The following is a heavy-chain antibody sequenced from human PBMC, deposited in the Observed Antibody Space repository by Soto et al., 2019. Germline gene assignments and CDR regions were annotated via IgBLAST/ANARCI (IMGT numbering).Heavy chain of an antibody. CDR2: INVYNGNT. V-gene: IGHV1-18*01. D-gene: IGHD3-10*01. CDR1: GYTFTSYG. CDR3: ARDTSRGEYDY. Sequence: QVQLVQSGAEVKKPGASVKVSCKASGYTFTSYGIRWVRQAPGQGLEWMGWINVYNGNTKYEQKLQSRVTMTTDTSTSTAYQDLRSLRSDDTAVYFCARDTSRGEYDYWGQGTLVTVSS. J-gene: IGHJ4*02.